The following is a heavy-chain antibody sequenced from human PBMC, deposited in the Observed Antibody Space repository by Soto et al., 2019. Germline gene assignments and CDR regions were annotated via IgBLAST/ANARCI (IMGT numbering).Heavy chain of an antibody. CDR2: IYYSRDT. V-gene: IGHV4-30-4*01. D-gene: IGHD2-15*01. CDR1: GGSISSGDYY. J-gene: IGHJ5*02. Sequence: QVQLQESGPGLVKPSQTLSLTCTVSGGSISSGDYYWSWIRQPPGKGLEWIGYIYYSRDTYYNPSLKSRLTISVDTSKNQFSLKLSSVTAADTDVYYCASGSDSTWFDPWGQGTLVTVSS. CDR3: ASGSDSTWFDP.